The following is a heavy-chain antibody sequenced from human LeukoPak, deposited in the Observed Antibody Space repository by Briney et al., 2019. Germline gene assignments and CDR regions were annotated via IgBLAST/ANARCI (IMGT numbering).Heavy chain of an antibody. J-gene: IGHJ4*02. CDR3: ARDRTRPYY. Sequence: GGSLRLSRAASGFTVSSNYMSWVRQAPGKGLEWVSVIYSGGSTYYADSVKGRFTISRDNAKNSLYLQMNSLRAEDTAVYYCARDRTRPYYWGQGTLVTVSS. CDR2: IYSGGST. CDR1: GFTVSSNY. V-gene: IGHV3-53*01. D-gene: IGHD3/OR15-3a*01.